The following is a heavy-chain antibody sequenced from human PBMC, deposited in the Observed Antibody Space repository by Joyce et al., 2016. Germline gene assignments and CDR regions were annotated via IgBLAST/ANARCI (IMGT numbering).Heavy chain of an antibody. CDR3: AKDRETSAVLDF. J-gene: IGHJ4*02. CDR1: GFTFRSYG. V-gene: IGHV3-30*18. Sequence: QAQLVESGGGVVQPGRSLRLSCAVSGFTFRSYGMHWVRQAPGKGLELVAVISNDGKNKNYADSVKGRFTVSRDNSKKILSPQMNSLRPEDTAVYYCAKDRETSAVLDFWGQGTPVTVSS. D-gene: IGHD6-25*01. CDR2: ISNDGKNK.